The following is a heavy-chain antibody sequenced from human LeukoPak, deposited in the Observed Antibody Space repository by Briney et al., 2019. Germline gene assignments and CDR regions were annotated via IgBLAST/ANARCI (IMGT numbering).Heavy chain of an antibody. V-gene: IGHV3-23*01. CDR1: GFTFSSYA. CDR3: AKVLGYSSGWYIGGFDY. D-gene: IGHD6-19*01. Sequence: GGSLRLSCAASGFTFSSYAMSWVRQAPGKGLEWVSAISGSGGSTYYADSVKGRFTISRDNSKSTLYLQMNSLRAEDTAVYYCAKVLGYSSGWYIGGFDYWGQGTLVTVSS. J-gene: IGHJ4*02. CDR2: ISGSGGST.